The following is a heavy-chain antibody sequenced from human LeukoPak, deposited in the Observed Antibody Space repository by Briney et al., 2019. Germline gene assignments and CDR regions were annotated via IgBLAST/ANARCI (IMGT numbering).Heavy chain of an antibody. Sequence: PGGSLRLSCATSGFTFSDHYMTWIRQAPGKGLETVSYIYNGGDTIYYADSVRGRFTISRDNAESSLYLQMNSLRAEDTAVYYCARIYVDSSGYYRPLEDWGQGTLVTVSS. V-gene: IGHV3-11*04. CDR3: ARIYVDSSGYYRPLED. J-gene: IGHJ4*02. CDR1: GFTFSDHY. CDR2: IYNGGDTI. D-gene: IGHD3-22*01.